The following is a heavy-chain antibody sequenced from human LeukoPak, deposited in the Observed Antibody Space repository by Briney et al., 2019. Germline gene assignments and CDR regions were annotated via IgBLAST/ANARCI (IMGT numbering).Heavy chain of an antibody. D-gene: IGHD7-27*01. Sequence: SGVSLRLSCAASGFTVSSNFMSWVRQAQGKGLEWVSVIYSGGSTYYADSVKGRFTISRDISKNTLYLQMNSLRAEDTAVYYCARTTGVFWGRGTLVTVSS. CDR3: ARTTGVF. J-gene: IGHJ4*02. V-gene: IGHV3-66*01. CDR1: GFTVSSNF. CDR2: IYSGGST.